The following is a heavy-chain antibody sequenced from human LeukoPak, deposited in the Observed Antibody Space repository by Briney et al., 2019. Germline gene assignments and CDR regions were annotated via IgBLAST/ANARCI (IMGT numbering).Heavy chain of an antibody. D-gene: IGHD3-3*01. CDR1: GFTFSRHG. CDR2: ISNDGSRK. Sequence: GGSLRLSCAPSGFTFSRHGMHWVRQAPGKGLEWVAIISNDGSRKYYAHSVEGRFTISRDNSKNTLYLQMDSLRAEDAAVYYCARDRAWNYFDYWGQGTLVTVSS. V-gene: IGHV3-30*03. J-gene: IGHJ4*02. CDR3: ARDRAWNYFDY.